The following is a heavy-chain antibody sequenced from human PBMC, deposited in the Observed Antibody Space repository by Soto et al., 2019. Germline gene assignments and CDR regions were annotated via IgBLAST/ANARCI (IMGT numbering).Heavy chain of an antibody. J-gene: IGHJ5*02. Sequence: QVQLVQSGAEVKKPGSSMKVSCKASGGTFNIYDINWVRQAPGQGLEWMGGIIPIVETPKYAQKFQGRVTITADESTNTVYMELSSLRSEDTAMYYCARLSRPNYYDTSGFFKDNWFDPWGQGTLVTVSS. CDR3: ARLSRPNYYDTSGFFKDNWFDP. CDR2: IIPIVETP. V-gene: IGHV1-69*01. D-gene: IGHD3-22*01. CDR1: GGTFNIYD.